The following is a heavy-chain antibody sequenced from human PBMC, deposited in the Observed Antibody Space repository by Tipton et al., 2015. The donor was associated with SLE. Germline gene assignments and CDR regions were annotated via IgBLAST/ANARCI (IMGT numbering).Heavy chain of an antibody. CDR1: GGSIRSYS. CDR3: ARFHLKSWYEFDS. Sequence: TLSLTCSVSGGSIRSYSWSWIRQPPGKGLEWIGYIYKSGTTNCNPSLKSRVTISLDTSKNQFSLKLKSMTTADTAVYYCARFHLKSWYEFDSWGQGTVVTVSS. V-gene: IGHV4-59*01. J-gene: IGHJ5*01. CDR2: IYKSGTT. D-gene: IGHD6-13*01.